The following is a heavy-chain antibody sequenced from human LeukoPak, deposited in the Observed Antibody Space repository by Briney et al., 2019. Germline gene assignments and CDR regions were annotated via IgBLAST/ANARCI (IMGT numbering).Heavy chain of an antibody. CDR3: AKVNIVVVPAAIQLGVPFDY. V-gene: IGHV3-30*02. D-gene: IGHD2-2*02. CDR1: GFTFSSYG. CDR2: ILYDGSNK. J-gene: IGHJ4*02. Sequence: PGGSLRLSCAASGFTFSSYGMHWVRQAPGKGLEWVAFILYDGSNKYYADSVKGRFTISRDNSKDTLYLQMNSLRAEDTAVYYCAKVNIVVVPAAIQLGVPFDYWGQGTLVTVSS.